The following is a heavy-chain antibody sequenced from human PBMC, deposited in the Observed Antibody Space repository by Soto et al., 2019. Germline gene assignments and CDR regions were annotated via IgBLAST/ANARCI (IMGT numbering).Heavy chain of an antibody. CDR2: IYSGGST. J-gene: IGHJ4*02. Sequence: PGGSLRLSCAASGFTVSSNYMSWVRQAPGKGLEWVSVIYSGGSTYYADSVKGRFTISRDNSKNTLYLQMNSLRAEDTAVYYCERGPIPDYFDYWGQGTLVTVSS. CDR3: ERGPIPDYFDY. V-gene: IGHV3-53*01. CDR1: GFTVSSNY.